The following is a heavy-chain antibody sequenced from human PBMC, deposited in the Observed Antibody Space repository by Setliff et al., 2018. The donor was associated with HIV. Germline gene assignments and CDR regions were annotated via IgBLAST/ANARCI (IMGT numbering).Heavy chain of an antibody. D-gene: IGHD5-12*01. CDR3: ATASGYDLLMGAFDI. CDR1: GGSFSGYY. Sequence: TSETLSLTCAVSGGSFSGYYWSWIRQPPGKGLEWIGEINQSGGINYNTYLKSRVTISIDTFKNQFSMKLYSVPAADTAVYYCATASGYDLLMGAFDIWGKGTMVTVSS. V-gene: IGHV4-34*01. J-gene: IGHJ3*02. CDR2: INQSGGI.